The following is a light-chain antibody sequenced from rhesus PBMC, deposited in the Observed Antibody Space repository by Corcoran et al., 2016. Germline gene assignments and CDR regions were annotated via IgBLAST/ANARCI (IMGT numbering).Light chain of an antibody. CDR1: QGISND. J-gene: IGKJ1*01. CDR3: QHYYSTPWT. V-gene: IGKV1-33*02. CDR2: AES. Sequence: DIQMTQSPSSLSASVGDRVTITCRASQGISNDLAWYQQKPGETPKLLICAESSLQSGIPSRFSGIGSRTDFTLTISSLQSEDFTTYYCQHYYSTPWTLGQGTKVEIK.